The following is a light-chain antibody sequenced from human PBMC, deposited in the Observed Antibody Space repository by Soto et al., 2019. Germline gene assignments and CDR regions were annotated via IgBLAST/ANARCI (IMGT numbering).Light chain of an antibody. CDR3: QRYGISPT. CDR2: DVS. Sequence: EIVLTQSPGTLSLSPGERATLSCRSSHSVSSNYLAWYQQKPGQAPRLLIYDVSSRATGIPDRFSGSGSGRDFTLTISRLEPVDFAVYYCQRYGISPTFGQGTKVEIK. CDR1: HSVSSNY. J-gene: IGKJ1*01. V-gene: IGKV3-20*01.